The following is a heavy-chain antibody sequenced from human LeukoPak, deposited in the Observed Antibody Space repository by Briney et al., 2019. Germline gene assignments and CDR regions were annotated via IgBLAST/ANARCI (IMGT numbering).Heavy chain of an antibody. V-gene: IGHV5-51*01. CDR2: IYPGDSDT. CDR3: ARRGVTTHVDY. D-gene: IGHD2-21*02. J-gene: IGHJ4*02. CDR1: GYSFTSYW. Sequence: RGESLKISCKGSGYSFTSYWIGWVRQLSGKGLEWLGSIYPGDSDTRYSPSFQGQVTISADKSISTAYLQWSSLKASDTAMYYCARRGVTTHVDYWGQGTLVSVSS.